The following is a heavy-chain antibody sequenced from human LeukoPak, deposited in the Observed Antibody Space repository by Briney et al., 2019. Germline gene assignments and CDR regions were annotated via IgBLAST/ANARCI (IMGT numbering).Heavy chain of an antibody. Sequence: GGSLRLSCAASGFTFSSYAMHWVRQAPGKGLEWVAVISYDGSNKYYADSVKGRFTISRDNSKNTLYQQMNSLRAEDTAVYYCARDPVVVAAGGSFDYWGQGTLVTVSS. CDR1: GFTFSSYA. V-gene: IGHV3-30*04. D-gene: IGHD2-15*01. J-gene: IGHJ4*02. CDR3: ARDPVVVAAGGSFDY. CDR2: ISYDGSNK.